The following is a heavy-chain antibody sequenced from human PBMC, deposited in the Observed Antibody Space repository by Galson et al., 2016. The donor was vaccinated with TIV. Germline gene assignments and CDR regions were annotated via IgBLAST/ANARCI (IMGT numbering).Heavy chain of an antibody. J-gene: IGHJ4*02. CDR2: INPSDGGT. V-gene: IGHV1-46*01. Sequence: SVKVSCKASGYTLTRYYIHWLRQAPGQGLGWMGIINPSDGGTTYAPKFQGRVTMTRDTSTATVYMDLSGLRSEDTAIYYCARRFYFDYWGQGTLVTVFS. CDR1: GYTLTRYY. CDR3: ARRFYFDY.